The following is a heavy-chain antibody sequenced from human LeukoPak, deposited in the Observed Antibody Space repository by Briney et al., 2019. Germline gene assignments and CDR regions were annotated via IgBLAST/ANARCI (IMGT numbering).Heavy chain of an antibody. CDR2: INPIFGTT. V-gene: IGHV1-69*05. D-gene: IGHD6-13*01. Sequence: VASVKVSCKASGGTFSSYAISWVRQAPGQGPEWMGGINPIFGTTHYAQKFQGRVTITTDEPTTTAYMELSSLRPEDTAVYYCASPIIAAAGTGYFQHWGQGTLVTVSS. CDR3: ASPIIAAAGTGYFQH. J-gene: IGHJ1*01. CDR1: GGTFSSYA.